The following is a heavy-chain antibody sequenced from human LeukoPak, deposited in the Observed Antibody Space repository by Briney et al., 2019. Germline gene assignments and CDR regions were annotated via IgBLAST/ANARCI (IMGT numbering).Heavy chain of an antibody. CDR1: GGTFSSYA. Sequence: GASVKVSCKASGGTFSSYAISWVRQAPGQGLEWMGGIIPIFGTANYAQKFQGRVTITADESTSTAYMELSSLRSEDTAVYYCARDSALRYYFDYWGQGTLVTVSS. D-gene: IGHD3-10*01. V-gene: IGHV1-69*13. CDR2: IIPIFGTA. CDR3: ARDSALRYYFDY. J-gene: IGHJ4*02.